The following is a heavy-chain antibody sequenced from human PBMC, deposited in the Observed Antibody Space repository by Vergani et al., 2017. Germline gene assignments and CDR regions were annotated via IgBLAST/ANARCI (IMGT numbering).Heavy chain of an antibody. D-gene: IGHD6-19*01. CDR3: ASHSSGWYGAWWFDP. CDR2: INPSGGST. V-gene: IGHV1-46*01. CDR1: GYTFTSYY. J-gene: IGHJ5*02. Sequence: QVPLVQSGAEVKKPGASVKVSCKASGYTFTSYYMHWVRQAPGQGLEWMGIINPSGGSTSYAQKFQGRVTMTRDTSTSTVYMELSSLRSEDTAVYYCASHSSGWYGAWWFDPWGQGTLVTVSS.